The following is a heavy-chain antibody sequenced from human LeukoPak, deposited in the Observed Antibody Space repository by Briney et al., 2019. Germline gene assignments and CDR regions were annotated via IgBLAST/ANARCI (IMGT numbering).Heavy chain of an antibody. Sequence: SQTLSLTCAISGDSVSSNSAVWNWTRQSPSSGLEWLGRTSYRSKWYNDYAVSVKSRITINPDTSKNQFSLQLSSVTPEDTAVYYCTRALSNSPFDYWGQGTLVTVSS. CDR2: TSYRSKWYN. CDR3: TRALSNSPFDY. J-gene: IGHJ4*02. V-gene: IGHV6-1*01. D-gene: IGHD2-2*01. CDR1: GDSVSSNSAV.